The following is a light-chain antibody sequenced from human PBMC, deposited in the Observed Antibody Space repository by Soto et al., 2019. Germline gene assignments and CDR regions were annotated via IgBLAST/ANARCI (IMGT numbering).Light chain of an antibody. Sequence: DIQMTQSPSSLSASVGDRVTITCRASQGIRNSLAWYQQKPGKVPKLLISAAFTLQSGVPSRFSGSGSGTDFTLSISSLQPEDVATYYCHYYNSEPYTFGPGTKVDIK. CDR3: HYYNSEPYT. J-gene: IGKJ3*01. V-gene: IGKV1-27*01. CDR2: AAF. CDR1: QGIRNS.